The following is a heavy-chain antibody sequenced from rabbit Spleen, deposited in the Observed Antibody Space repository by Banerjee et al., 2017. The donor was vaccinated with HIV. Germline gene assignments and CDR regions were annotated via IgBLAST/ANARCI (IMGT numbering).Heavy chain of an antibody. CDR1: GFTLSSYW. D-gene: IGHD6-1*01. CDR2: IDAGSTGST. CDR3: ARDNYNGGYGAYMGL. J-gene: IGHJ4*01. Sequence: QSLEESGGDLVKPGASLTLTCTASGFTLSSYWMCWVRQAPGKGLDWIACIDAGSTGSTYYASWAKGRFTISKTSSTSVTLQMTSLTAADTATYFCARDNYNGGYGAYMGLWGQGTLVTVS. V-gene: IGHV1S40*01.